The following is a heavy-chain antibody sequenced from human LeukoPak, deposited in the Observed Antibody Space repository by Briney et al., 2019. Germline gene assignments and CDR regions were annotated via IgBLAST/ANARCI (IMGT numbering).Heavy chain of an antibody. CDR1: GFTFSSYA. CDR2: ISGSGGST. D-gene: IGHD1-26*01. V-gene: IGHV3-23*01. J-gene: IGHJ4*02. Sequence: QRGGSLRLSCAASGFTFSSYAMSWVRQAPGKGLEWVSAISGSGGSTYYADSVKGRFTISRDNSKNTLYLQMNSLGAEDTAVFYCAKEIGSYFTNFDYWGQGTLVTVSS. CDR3: AKEIGSYFTNFDY.